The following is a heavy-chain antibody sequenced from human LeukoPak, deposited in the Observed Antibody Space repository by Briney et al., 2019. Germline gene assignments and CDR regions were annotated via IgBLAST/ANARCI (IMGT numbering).Heavy chain of an antibody. Sequence: GGTLTRKGSGSGFTIYNISMVRVAKAPGQGLEWVSYISSSSSTKSYAVSVKGRFTISRDNAKHTLYLQMNSLRSEDTAVYYCARGYRPAFDIWGQGTMVTVSS. J-gene: IGHJ3*02. CDR3: ARGYRPAFDI. D-gene: IGHD5-18*01. V-gene: IGHV3-48*01. CDR1: GFTIYNIS. CDR2: ISSSSSTK.